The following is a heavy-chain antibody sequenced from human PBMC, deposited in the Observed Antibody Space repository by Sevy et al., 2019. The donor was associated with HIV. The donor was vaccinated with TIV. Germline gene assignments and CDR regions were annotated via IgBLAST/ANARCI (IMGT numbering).Heavy chain of an antibody. D-gene: IGHD2-21*02. CDR1: GFTFSNYD. J-gene: IGHJ4*02. Sequence: GVSLRLSCAASGFTFSNYDLHWVRQAPGKGLDWVAVISHDGRYKNYADSVKVRFTISRDNLRNTLFLQMDSLRPDDTAVYFCARLVFCGGDCYYLDSWGQGALVTVSS. V-gene: IGHV3-30*03. CDR2: ISHDGRYK. CDR3: ARLVFCGGDCYYLDS.